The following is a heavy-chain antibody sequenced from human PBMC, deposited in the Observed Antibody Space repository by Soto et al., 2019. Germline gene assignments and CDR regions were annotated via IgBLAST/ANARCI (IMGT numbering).Heavy chain of an antibody. J-gene: IGHJ4*02. V-gene: IGHV3-30*18. CDR2: ISYDGSNK. CDR3: AKETVEYYFDY. Sequence: QVQLVESGGGVVQPGRSLRLSCAASGFTFSIYGMHWVRQAPGKGLEWVAVISYDGSNKYYADSVKGRFTISRDNSKDTLYLQMNSLRGEDTAVYYCAKETVEYYFDYRGQRTLVTVSS. CDR1: GFTFSIYG. D-gene: IGHD3-3*01.